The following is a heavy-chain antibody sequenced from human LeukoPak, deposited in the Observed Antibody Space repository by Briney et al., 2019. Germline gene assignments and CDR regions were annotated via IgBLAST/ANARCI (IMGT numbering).Heavy chain of an antibody. CDR1: GGSFSGYY. J-gene: IGHJ4*02. CDR2: INHSGST. V-gene: IGHV4-34*01. CDR3: ARVGVLDTAMPIYYFDY. Sequence: PSETLSLTCAFYGGSFSGYYWSCIREPPGKGLEWIGEINHSGSTNYNPSLKSRVTISVDTSKNQSSLKLSSVTAADSAVYYCARVGVLDTAMPIYYFDYWGQGTLVTVSS. D-gene: IGHD5-18*01.